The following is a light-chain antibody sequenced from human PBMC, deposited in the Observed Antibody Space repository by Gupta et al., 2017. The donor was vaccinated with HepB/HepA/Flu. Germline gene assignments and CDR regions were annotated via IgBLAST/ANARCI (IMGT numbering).Light chain of an antibody. CDR2: HDS. CDR1: KLGDKY. CDR3: QACDSITAFYV. V-gene: IGLV3-1*01. J-gene: IGLJ1*01. Sequence: SYALTQPPSVSVSPGQTASITCTGDKLGDKYACWYQQKPVQSPMLVIYHDSKRPSGIPERFSGSNSGTTATLTIIGTQARDEADYYFQACDSITAFYVFGTGTKLTVL.